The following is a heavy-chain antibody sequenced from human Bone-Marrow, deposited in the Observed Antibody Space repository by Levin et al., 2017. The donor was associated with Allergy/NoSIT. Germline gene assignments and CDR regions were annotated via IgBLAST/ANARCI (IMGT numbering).Heavy chain of an antibody. CDR1: GASLSTTFW. D-gene: IGHD5-18*01. CDR2: IHHTGST. CDR3: ATGGNPGYSYVLGS. J-gene: IGHJ4*02. V-gene: IGHV4-4*02. Sequence: SQTLSLTCAVSGASLSTTFWWTWVRQAPGKGLEWIGEIHHTGSTNLNPSLKNRVSMSVDKSENHFSLRLTSVSAADTAVYYCATGGNPGYSYVLGSWGQGTLVTVSS.